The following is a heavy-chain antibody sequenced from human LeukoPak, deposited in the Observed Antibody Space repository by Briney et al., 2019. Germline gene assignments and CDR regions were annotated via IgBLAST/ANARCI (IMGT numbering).Heavy chain of an antibody. D-gene: IGHD4-17*01. V-gene: IGHV3-53*04. J-gene: IGHJ4*02. CDR2: IYGGGST. Sequence: PGGSLRLSCAASGFTVSSNYMSWVRQAPGKGLEWVSVIYGGGSTYYADSVKGRFTISRHNSKNTLYLQMNSLRAEDTAVYYCASGGEMTHFDYWGQGTLVTVSS. CDR1: GFTVSSNY. CDR3: ASGGEMTHFDY.